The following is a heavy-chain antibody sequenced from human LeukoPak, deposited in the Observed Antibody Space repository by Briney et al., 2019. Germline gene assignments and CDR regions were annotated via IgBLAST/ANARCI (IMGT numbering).Heavy chain of an antibody. CDR1: XXSIXSXXXX. CDR2: VYXTGSX. J-gene: IGHJ4*02. CDR3: ARHRDDYDDYVWNY. V-gene: IGHV4-39*01. D-gene: IGHD4-17*01. Sequence: SETLSLTCTVSXXSIXSXXXXXXXXXXXXXXXLXXIXSVYXTGSXYXTPSLKSRVTISVDTSNSQFALKLSSVTAADKAVYYCARHRDDYDDYVWNYWGQGTLVTVSS.